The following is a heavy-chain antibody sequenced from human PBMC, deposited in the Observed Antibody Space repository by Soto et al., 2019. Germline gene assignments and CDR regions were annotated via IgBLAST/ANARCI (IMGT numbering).Heavy chain of an antibody. D-gene: IGHD3-16*01. CDR1: GGSVSSGSYY. J-gene: IGHJ4*02. Sequence: SETLSLTCTVSGGSVSSGSYYWSWIRQPPGKGLEWVGYIYYSGSTNYNPSLKSRVMISVDTSKNQFSLKLSSVTAADTAVYYCARDSRFHYGGFDYWGQGTLVTVSS. V-gene: IGHV4-61*01. CDR3: ARDSRFHYGGFDY. CDR2: IYYSGST.